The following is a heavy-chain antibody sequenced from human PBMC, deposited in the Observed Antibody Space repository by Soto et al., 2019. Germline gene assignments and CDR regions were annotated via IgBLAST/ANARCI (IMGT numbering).Heavy chain of an antibody. D-gene: IGHD3-10*01. Sequence: PSETLSLTCAVNGGSFSVYYWSWIRQPPGRGLEWVGEINHSGSTNYNPSLKSRVTISVDTSKNQFSLKLSSVTAADTAVYYCARGGITMVRGVIPRPFDYWGQGTLVTVSS. CDR3: ARGGITMVRGVIPRPFDY. J-gene: IGHJ4*02. CDR1: GGSFSVYY. V-gene: IGHV4-34*01. CDR2: INHSGST.